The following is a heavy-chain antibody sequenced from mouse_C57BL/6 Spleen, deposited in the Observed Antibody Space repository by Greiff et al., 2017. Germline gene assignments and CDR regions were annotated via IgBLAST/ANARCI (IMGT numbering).Heavy chain of an antibody. D-gene: IGHD2-1*01. CDR1: GYAFSSYW. J-gene: IGHJ4*01. CDR2: IYPGDGDT. Sequence: QVHVKQSGAELVKPGASVKISCKASGYAFSSYWMNWVKQRPGKGLEWIGQIYPGDGDTNYNGKFKGKATLTADKSSSTAYMQLSSLTSEDSAVYFCARYGNYVLYAMDYWGQGTSVTVSS. V-gene: IGHV1-80*01. CDR3: ARYGNYVLYAMDY.